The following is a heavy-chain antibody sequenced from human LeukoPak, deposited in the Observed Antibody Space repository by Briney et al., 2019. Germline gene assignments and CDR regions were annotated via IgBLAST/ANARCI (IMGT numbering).Heavy chain of an antibody. CDR3: ARDRSIAVAGTPAFDI. CDR2: MYTSGAT. Sequence: SETLSLTCTVSGDSISNYYWSWIRQPAGKGLEWIGRMYTSGATNYNPSLKSRVTISVDTSKNQFSLKLSSVTAADTAVYYCARDRSIAVAGTPAFDIWGQGTMVTVSS. J-gene: IGHJ3*02. V-gene: IGHV4-4*07. D-gene: IGHD6-19*01. CDR1: GDSISNYY.